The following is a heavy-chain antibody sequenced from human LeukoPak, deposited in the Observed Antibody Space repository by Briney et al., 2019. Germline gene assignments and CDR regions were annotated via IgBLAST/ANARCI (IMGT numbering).Heavy chain of an antibody. CDR1: GFSFTNAW. D-gene: IGHD3-10*01. CDR2: IKSKADGETT. CDR3: TTDLAITMIRGVIVY. Sequence: GGSLRLSCAASGFSFTNAWMTWVRQAPGKGLEWVGHIKSKADGETTDYAAPVKGRCTMSRDDSKATLYLQMNYVNTEDTAVYYCTTDLAITMIRGVIVYWGQGTLVTVSS. J-gene: IGHJ4*02. V-gene: IGHV3-15*05.